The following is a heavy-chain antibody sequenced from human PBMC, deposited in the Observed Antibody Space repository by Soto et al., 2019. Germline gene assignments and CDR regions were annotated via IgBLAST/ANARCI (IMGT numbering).Heavy chain of an antibody. J-gene: IGHJ4*02. CDR1: GFTFSSYS. D-gene: IGHD3-10*01. CDR3: ARDLGSSASVSYPDF. V-gene: IGHV3-48*01. Sequence: GGSLRLSCAASGFTFSSYSMNWVRQAPGKGLEWVSYISSSSTIYYADSVKGRFTISRDNAKNSLYLQMNSLRAEDTAVYFCARDLGSSASVSYPDFWGQGTLVTVSS. CDR2: ISSSSTI.